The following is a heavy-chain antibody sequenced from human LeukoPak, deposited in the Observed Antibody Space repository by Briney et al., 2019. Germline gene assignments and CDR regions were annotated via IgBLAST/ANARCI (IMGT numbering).Heavy chain of an antibody. Sequence: ASVKVSCKASGGTFSSYAISWVRQAPGQGLEWMGGIIPIFGTANYAQKFQGRVTITADESTSTAYMELSSLRSEDTAVYYCARDPDIAAAACGDLRDYWGQGTLVTVSS. CDR3: ARDPDIAAAACGDLRDY. V-gene: IGHV1-69*13. CDR2: IIPIFGTA. CDR1: GGTFSSYA. D-gene: IGHD6-13*01. J-gene: IGHJ4*02.